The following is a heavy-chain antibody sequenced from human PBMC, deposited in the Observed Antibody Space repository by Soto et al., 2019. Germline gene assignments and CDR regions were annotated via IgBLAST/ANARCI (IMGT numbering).Heavy chain of an antibody. V-gene: IGHV4-4*02. CDR2: VFHTGNT. CDR3: ARKAWVRFDY. CDR1: GDSMTRSVW. D-gene: IGHD7-27*01. Sequence: SETLSLTCTVSGDSMTRSVWWTWVRQPPGKGLEWIGEVFHTGNTNYNPALKSRVTMSVDKSTNEFSLKATSVTAADTAIYYCARKAWVRFDYWGQGALVTVSS. J-gene: IGHJ4*02.